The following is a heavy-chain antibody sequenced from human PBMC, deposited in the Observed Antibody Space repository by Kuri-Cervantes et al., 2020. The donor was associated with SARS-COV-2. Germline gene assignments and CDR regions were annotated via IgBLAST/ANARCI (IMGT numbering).Heavy chain of an antibody. J-gene: IGHJ6*03. CDR2: IYYSGST. D-gene: IGHD2/OR15-2a*01. CDR3: ARDGSFSPLYYYYYMDV. V-gene: IGHV4-59*01. CDR1: GGSISSYY. Sequence: SETLSLTCTVSGGSISSYYWSWIRQPPGKGLEWIGYIYYSGSTNYNPSLKSRVTISVDTSKNQFSLKLSSVTAADTAVYYCARDGSFSPLYYYYYMDVWGKGTTVTVSS.